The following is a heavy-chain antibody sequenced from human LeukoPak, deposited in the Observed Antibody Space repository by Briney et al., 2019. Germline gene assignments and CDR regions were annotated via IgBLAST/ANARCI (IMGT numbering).Heavy chain of an antibody. CDR3: ARAYYYGSGSYNKPYNWFDP. Sequence: SVKVSCKASGGTFSSYAISWVRQAPGQGLEWMGGIIPIFGTANYAQKFQGRVTITADESTSTAYMELSSLRSEDTAVYYCARAYYYGSGSYNKPYNWFDPWGQGTLVTVSS. D-gene: IGHD3-10*01. J-gene: IGHJ5*02. V-gene: IGHV1-69*13. CDR2: IIPIFGTA. CDR1: GGTFSSYA.